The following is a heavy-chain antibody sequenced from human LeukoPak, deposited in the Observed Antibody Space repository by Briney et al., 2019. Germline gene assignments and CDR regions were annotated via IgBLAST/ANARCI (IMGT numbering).Heavy chain of an antibody. D-gene: IGHD2-15*01. Sequence: GGSLRLSCAASGFTFSNYAMSWVRQAPGKGLEWVSTISSSGGGTYYADSVKGRLTISRDNSKNTLYLQMNSLRAEDTAVYYCAEGGDDSYYSNYDHWGQGTLVTVSS. V-gene: IGHV3-23*01. CDR1: GFTFSNYA. CDR3: AEGGDDSYYSNYDH. CDR2: ISSSGGGT. J-gene: IGHJ4*02.